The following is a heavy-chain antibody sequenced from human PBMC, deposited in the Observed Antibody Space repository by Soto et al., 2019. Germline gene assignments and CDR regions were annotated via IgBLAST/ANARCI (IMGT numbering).Heavy chain of an antibody. CDR1: GGSFSGYY. CDR3: ARGDWFDP. J-gene: IGHJ5*02. Sequence: SETLSLTCAVYGGSFSGYYWSWIRQPPGKGLEWIGEINHSGSTNYNPSLKSRVTISVDTSKNQFSLKLSSVTAADTAVYYCARGDWFDPWGQGTMVTVSS. V-gene: IGHV4-34*01. CDR2: INHSGST.